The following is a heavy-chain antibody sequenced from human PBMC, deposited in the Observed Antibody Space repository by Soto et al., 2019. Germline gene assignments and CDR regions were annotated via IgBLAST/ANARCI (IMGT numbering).Heavy chain of an antibody. CDR3: ARYSVATIRFFDY. J-gene: IGHJ4*02. CDR2: IHYTGTA. V-gene: IGHV4-61*01. Sequence: SETLSLTCTVSGGSISYEYYHWTWIRQSPGKCLEWIAYIHYTGTANYNPSLKSRVTISVDTSKNQFSLRLSSVTAADTAVYFCARYSVATIRFFDYWGQGTLVTVSS. D-gene: IGHD5-12*01. CDR1: GGSISYEYYH.